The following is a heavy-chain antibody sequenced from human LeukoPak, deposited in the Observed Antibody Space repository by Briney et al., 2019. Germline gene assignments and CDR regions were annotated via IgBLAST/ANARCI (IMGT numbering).Heavy chain of an antibody. CDR1: GGSISSYY. J-gene: IGHJ4*02. Sequence: SETLSLTCTVSGGSISSYYWSWIRQPPGKGLEWIGYIYYSGSTNYNPSLKSRVTISVDTSKNQFSLKLSSVTAADTAMYYCARDSYDSSGNYRSFDYWGQGTQVTVS. CDR2: IYYSGST. D-gene: IGHD3-22*01. CDR3: ARDSYDSSGNYRSFDY. V-gene: IGHV4-59*01.